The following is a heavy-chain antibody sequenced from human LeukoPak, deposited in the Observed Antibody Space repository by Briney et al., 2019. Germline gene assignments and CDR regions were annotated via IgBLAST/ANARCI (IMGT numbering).Heavy chain of an antibody. CDR1: GYTFTGYF. Sequence: ASVKVSCKASGYTFTGYFMNWVRQAPGQGPEWMGRINPKTRGTNYAQKFQGRVTMTRDTSITTGYVELSRLRSDDTAVYYCARVGDGLNDAFDMWGQGTLVTVSS. CDR3: ARVGDGLNDAFDM. CDR2: INPKTRGT. D-gene: IGHD5-24*01. J-gene: IGHJ3*02. V-gene: IGHV1-2*06.